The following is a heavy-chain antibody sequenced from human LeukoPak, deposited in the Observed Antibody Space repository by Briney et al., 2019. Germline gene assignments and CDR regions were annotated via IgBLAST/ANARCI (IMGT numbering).Heavy chain of an antibody. Sequence: GGSLRLSCASSGFTFSSYAMSWVRQAPGKGLEWVSAISGSGGSTNYADSVKGRFTISRDNSENTLYLQTNSLRVEDTAAYYCAKDRDFWSGYYFDHWGQGILVTVSS. CDR2: ISGSGGST. D-gene: IGHD3-3*01. CDR1: GFTFSSYA. CDR3: AKDRDFWSGYYFDH. V-gene: IGHV3-23*01. J-gene: IGHJ4*02.